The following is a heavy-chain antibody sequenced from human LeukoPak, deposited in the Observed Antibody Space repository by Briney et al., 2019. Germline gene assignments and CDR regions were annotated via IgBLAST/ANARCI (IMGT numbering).Heavy chain of an antibody. CDR2: IKQDGSEK. CDR3: ARATHYDSHDY. CDR1: GFTFSSYW. V-gene: IGHV3-7*01. D-gene: IGHD3-22*01. J-gene: IGHJ4*02. Sequence: GGSLRLSCAASGFTFSSYWMSWVRQAPGKGLEWVANIKQDGSEKYYVDSVKGRFTISRDNAKNSLYLQMNSLRAEDTAVYYRARATHYDSHDYWGQGTLVTVSS.